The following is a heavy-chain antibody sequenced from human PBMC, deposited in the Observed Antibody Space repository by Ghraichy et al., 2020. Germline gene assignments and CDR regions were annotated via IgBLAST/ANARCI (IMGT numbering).Heavy chain of an antibody. Sequence: GGSLRLSCAASGFTFSSYEMNWVRQAPGKGLEWVSYISSSGSTIYYADSVKGRFTISRDNAKNSLYLQMNSLRAEDTAVYYCAREYCSSTSCYALYFDYWGQGTLVTVSS. CDR3: AREYCSSTSCYALYFDY. V-gene: IGHV3-48*03. CDR1: GFTFSSYE. J-gene: IGHJ4*02. CDR2: ISSSGSTI. D-gene: IGHD2-2*01.